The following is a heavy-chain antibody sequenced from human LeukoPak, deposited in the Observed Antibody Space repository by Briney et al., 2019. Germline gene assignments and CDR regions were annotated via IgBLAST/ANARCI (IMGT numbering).Heavy chain of an antibody. J-gene: IGHJ4*02. V-gene: IGHV1-2*02. CDR3: AKDLGYGGNLVDY. CDR2: INPNSGGT. Sequence: ASVKVSCKASGYTFTGYYMHWVRQAPGQGLEWMGWINPNSGGTNYAQKFQGRVTMTRDTSISTAYMELSRLRSDDTAVYYCAKDLGYGGNLVDYWGQGTLVTVSS. CDR1: GYTFTGYY. D-gene: IGHD4-23*01.